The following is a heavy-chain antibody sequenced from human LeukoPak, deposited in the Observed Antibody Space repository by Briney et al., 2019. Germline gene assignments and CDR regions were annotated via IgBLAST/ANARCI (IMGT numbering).Heavy chain of an antibody. D-gene: IGHD3-10*01. CDR3: AKERRVVRDNFDY. CDR2: IWYDGSNK. Sequence: GGSLRLSCAASRFTFSSYGMHWVRQAPGKGLEWVAVIWYDGSNKYYADSVKGRFTISRDNSKNTLYLQMNSLRAEDTAVYYCAKERRVVRDNFDYWGQGTLVTVSS. J-gene: IGHJ4*02. V-gene: IGHV3-33*06. CDR1: RFTFSSYG.